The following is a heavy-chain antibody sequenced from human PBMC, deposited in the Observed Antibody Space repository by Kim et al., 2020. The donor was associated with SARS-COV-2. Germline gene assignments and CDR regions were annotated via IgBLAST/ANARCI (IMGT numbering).Heavy chain of an antibody. J-gene: IGHJ4*02. CDR2: FDPEDGET. CDR3: ATYIYITMDRGGTTHFDY. CDR1: GYTLTELS. V-gene: IGHV1-24*01. Sequence: ASVKVSCKVSGYTLTELSMHWVRQAPGKGLEWMGGFDPEDGETIYAQKFQGRVTMTEDTSTDTAYMELSSLRSEDTAVYYCATYIYITMDRGGTTHFDYWGQGTLVTVAS. D-gene: IGHD3-10*01.